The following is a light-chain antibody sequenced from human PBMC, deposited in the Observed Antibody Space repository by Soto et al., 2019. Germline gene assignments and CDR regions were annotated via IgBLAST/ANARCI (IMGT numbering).Light chain of an antibody. CDR1: NIGSKS. V-gene: IGLV3-21*04. CDR3: QVWDSSSDHGV. J-gene: IGLJ1*01. Sequence: SYELTQPPSVSVAPGKTARITCGGNNIGSKSVHWYQQKPGQAPVLVINYDSDRPSGIPERFSGSNSGNTATLTISRVEAGDEADYYCQVWDSSSDHGVFGTGTKVTVL. CDR2: YDS.